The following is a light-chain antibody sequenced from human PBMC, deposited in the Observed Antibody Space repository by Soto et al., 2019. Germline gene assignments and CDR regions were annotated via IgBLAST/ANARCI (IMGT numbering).Light chain of an antibody. Sequence: QSALTQPASVSGSPGQSITISCTGTSSDVGGYNYVSWYQQHPGKAPKLMIYEVSNRPSGVSNRLSGSKSGNTAPLTISGPQAEDEADYYCSSYTSSSTLVFGGGTKLTVL. J-gene: IGLJ2*01. CDR2: EVS. CDR3: SSYTSSSTLV. V-gene: IGLV2-14*01. CDR1: SSDVGGYNY.